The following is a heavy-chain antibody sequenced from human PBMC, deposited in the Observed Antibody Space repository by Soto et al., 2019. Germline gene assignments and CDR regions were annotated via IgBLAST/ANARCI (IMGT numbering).Heavy chain of an antibody. CDR2: INAGNGNT. CDR3: ARGYGYYGSGSYRIGAY. J-gene: IGHJ4*02. Sequence: QVQLVQSGAEVKKPGASVKVSCKASGYTFTSYAMHWVRQAPGQRLEWMGWINAGNGNTKYSPKFQGRVTITRDTSARTAYMEVSSLRSEDTAVYYCARGYGYYGSGSYRIGAYWGQGTLVTVSS. D-gene: IGHD3-10*01. V-gene: IGHV1-3*01. CDR1: GYTFTSYA.